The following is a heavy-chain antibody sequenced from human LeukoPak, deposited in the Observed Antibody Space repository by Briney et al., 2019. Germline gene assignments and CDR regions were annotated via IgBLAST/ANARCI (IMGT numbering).Heavy chain of an antibody. V-gene: IGHV3-30-3*01. D-gene: IGHD5-18*01. CDR1: GFTFSSYA. CDR2: ISYDGSNK. Sequence: PGGSLRLSCAASGFTFSSYAMHRVRQAPGKGLEWVAVISYDGSNKYYADSVKGRFTISRDNSKNTLYLQMNSLRAEDTAVYYCARDRGRRRQLSPPFDYWGQGTLVTVSS. CDR3: ARDRGRRRQLSPPFDY. J-gene: IGHJ4*02.